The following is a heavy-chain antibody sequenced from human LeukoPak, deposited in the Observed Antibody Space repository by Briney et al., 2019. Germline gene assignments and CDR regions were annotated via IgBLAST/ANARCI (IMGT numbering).Heavy chain of an antibody. Sequence: KPSETLSLTCAVYGGSFSGYYWSWIRQPPGKGLEWIGEINHSGSTNYNPSLKRRVTISVDTSKNQFSLKLSSVTAADTAVYYCARGRGSSGWFDAFDIWGQGTMVAVSS. CDR1: GGSFSGYY. D-gene: IGHD6-19*01. CDR2: INHSGST. V-gene: IGHV4-34*01. J-gene: IGHJ3*02. CDR3: ARGRGSSGWFDAFDI.